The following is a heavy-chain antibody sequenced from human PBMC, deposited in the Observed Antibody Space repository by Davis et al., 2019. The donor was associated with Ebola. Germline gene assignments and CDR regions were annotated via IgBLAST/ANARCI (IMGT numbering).Heavy chain of an antibody. CDR1: GFTFNKYE. CDR3: AKDIGNYSSSWHFDS. CDR2: ISDSGSTT. D-gene: IGHD6-13*01. Sequence: ESLKIPCAASGFTFNKYEMNWVRQAPGKGLEWISYISDSGSTTYYTDSVKGRFTISRDNSKNTLYLEMNSLRAEDTAIYYCAKDIGNYSSSWHFDSWGQGTLVTVSS. V-gene: IGHV3-23*01. J-gene: IGHJ4*02.